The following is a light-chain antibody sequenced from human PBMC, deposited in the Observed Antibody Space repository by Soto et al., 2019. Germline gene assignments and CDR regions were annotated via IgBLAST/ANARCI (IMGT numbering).Light chain of an antibody. J-gene: IGKJ1*01. CDR3: QQYNSYWT. Sequence: DIQMTQSPSTPSASVGDRVTITCRAIQSISSWLAWYQQKPGKAPKLLIYDASSLESGVPSRFSGSGSGTEFTLTISSLQPDDFATYYCQQYNSYWTFGQGTKVKIK. CDR2: DAS. V-gene: IGKV1-5*01. CDR1: QSISSW.